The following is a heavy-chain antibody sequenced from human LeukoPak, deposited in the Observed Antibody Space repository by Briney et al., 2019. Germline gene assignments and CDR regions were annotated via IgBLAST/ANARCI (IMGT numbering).Heavy chain of an antibody. J-gene: IGHJ4*02. D-gene: IGHD5-24*01. CDR3: ARECRDGYNCHPPFDY. CDR2: ISAYNGNT. Sequence: GASVKVSCKASGYTFTSYGISWVRQALGQGLEWMGWISAYNGNTNYAQKLQGRVTMTTDTSTSTAYMELRSLRSDDTAVYYCARECRDGYNCHPPFDYWGQGTLVTVSS. V-gene: IGHV1-18*01. CDR1: GYTFTSYG.